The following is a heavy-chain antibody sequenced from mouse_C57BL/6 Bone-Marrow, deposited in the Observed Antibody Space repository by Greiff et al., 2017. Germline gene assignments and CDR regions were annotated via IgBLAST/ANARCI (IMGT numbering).Heavy chain of an antibody. CDR2: IYPRSGNT. CDR1: GYTFTSYG. CDR3: ARPGCRGGYFDV. Sequence: QVQLQQSGAELARPGASVKLSCKASGYTFTSYGISWVKQRTGQGLEWIGEIYPRSGNTYYNEKFKGKATLTADKSSSTAYMELRSLTSEDSAVYFCARPGCRGGYFDVGGTGTTVTVSS. V-gene: IGHV1-81*01. J-gene: IGHJ1*03. D-gene: IGHD3-1*01.